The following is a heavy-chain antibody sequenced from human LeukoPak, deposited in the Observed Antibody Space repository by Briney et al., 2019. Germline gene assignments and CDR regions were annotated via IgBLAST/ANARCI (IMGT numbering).Heavy chain of an antibody. J-gene: IGHJ4*02. Sequence: NASETLSLTCTVSGGSVSSSSYYWGWIRQPPGKGLEWIGSIFYSGSTYFHPSLKSRVTISVDTSKNQFSLKLSSVTAADTAVYYCARLGPYYYGSGSYVLDYWGQGTLVTVSS. V-gene: IGHV4-39*01. D-gene: IGHD3-10*01. CDR2: IFYSGST. CDR1: GGSVSSSSYY. CDR3: ARLGPYYYGSGSYVLDY.